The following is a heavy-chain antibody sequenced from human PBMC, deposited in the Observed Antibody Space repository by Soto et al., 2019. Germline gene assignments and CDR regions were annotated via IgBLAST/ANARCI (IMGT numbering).Heavy chain of an antibody. CDR1: GFTFSSYG. CDR2: IWYDGSNK. J-gene: IGHJ6*02. D-gene: IGHD1-26*01. CDR3: AKDVVVGATAGLGDYYYYYGMDV. Sequence: GSLRLSCAASGFTFSSYGMHWVRQAPGKGLEWVAVIWYDGSNKYYADSVKGRFTISRDNSKNTLYLQMNSLRAEDTAVYYCAKDVVVGATAGLGDYYYYYGMDVWGQGTTVTVSS. V-gene: IGHV3-33*06.